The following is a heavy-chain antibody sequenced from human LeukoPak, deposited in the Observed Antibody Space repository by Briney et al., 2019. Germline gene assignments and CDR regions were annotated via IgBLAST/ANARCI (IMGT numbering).Heavy chain of an antibody. CDR3: ARDVHGDYGSGWFDP. Sequence: SSVKVSCKTSGGTFNNSAISWVRQAPGQGLEWLGGIMPLFGTAGYAQKFQGRVTMTKDESTRTVYLELTSLTSDDTAVYYGARDVHGDYGSGWFDPWGQGTLVSVSS. D-gene: IGHD4-17*01. CDR1: GGTFNNSA. V-gene: IGHV1-69*05. CDR2: IMPLFGTA. J-gene: IGHJ5*02.